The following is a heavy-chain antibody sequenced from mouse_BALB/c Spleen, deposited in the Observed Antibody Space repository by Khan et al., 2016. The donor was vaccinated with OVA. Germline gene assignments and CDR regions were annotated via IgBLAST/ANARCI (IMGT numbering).Heavy chain of an antibody. CDR2: ISYSGNT. Sequence: EVELVESGPGLVKPSQSLSLTCTVTGYSITSDYAWNWIRQFPGNKLEWMGYISYSGNTKYNPSLKSRVSITRDTSKNQFFLQLNSVTIEDTATYCCARMYGGGFDYWGQGTTLTVSS. J-gene: IGHJ2*01. D-gene: IGHD2-10*02. CDR1: GYSITSDYA. CDR3: ARMYGGGFDY. V-gene: IGHV3-2*02.